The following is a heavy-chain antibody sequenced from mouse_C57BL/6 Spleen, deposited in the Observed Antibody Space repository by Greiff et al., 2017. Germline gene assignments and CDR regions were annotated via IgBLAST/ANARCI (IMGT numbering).Heavy chain of an antibody. CDR2: ISDGGSYT. J-gene: IGHJ1*03. V-gene: IGHV5-4*01. CDR1: GFTFSSYA. Sequence: DVKLVESGGGLVKPGGSLKLSCAASGFTFSSYAMSWVRQTPEKRLEWVATISDGGSYTYYPDNVKGRFTISRDNAKNNLYLQMSHLKSEDTAMYYCARDNSYWYFDVWGTGTTVTVSS. CDR3: ARDNSYWYFDV.